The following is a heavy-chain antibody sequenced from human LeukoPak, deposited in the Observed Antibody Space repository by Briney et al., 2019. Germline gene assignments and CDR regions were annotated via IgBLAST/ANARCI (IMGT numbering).Heavy chain of an antibody. D-gene: IGHD3-10*01. CDR1: GYSFTSYW. CDR2: IYPGDSDT. CDR3: ARRDYGSGSYPQTNYYGMDV. V-gene: IGHV5-51*01. Sequence: PGESLKISCKGCGYSFTSYWIGWVRQMPGKGLEWMGIIYPGDSDTRYSPSFQGQVTISADRSISTAYLQWSSLKASDTAMYYCARRDYGSGSYPQTNYYGMDVWGQGTTVTVSS. J-gene: IGHJ6*02.